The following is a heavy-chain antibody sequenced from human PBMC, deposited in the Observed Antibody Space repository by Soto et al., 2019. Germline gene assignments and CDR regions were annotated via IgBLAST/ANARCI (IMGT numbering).Heavy chain of an antibody. J-gene: IGHJ5*02. CDR2: INPNSGGT. CDR1: GYTFTGYY. Sequence: ASVKVSCKASGYTFTGYYMHWVRQAPGQGLEWMGWINPNSGGTNYAQKFQGWVTMTRDTSISTAYMELSRLRSDDTAVYYCAREYYYDSSGYSNWFDPWGQRTLVTVSS. V-gene: IGHV1-2*04. D-gene: IGHD3-22*01. CDR3: AREYYYDSSGYSNWFDP.